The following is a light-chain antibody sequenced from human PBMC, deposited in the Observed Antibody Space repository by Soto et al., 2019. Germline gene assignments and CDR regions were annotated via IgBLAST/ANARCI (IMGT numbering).Light chain of an antibody. CDR1: QSVGSY. CDR2: DAS. Sequence: EIVLTQSPATLSLSPGERATLSCRASQSVGSYFAWYQQKPGQAPRLLIFDASNRATGIPARFSGSGSGTDFTLTISSLEPYDFAVYYCQQRGNWPVTFGQGTKVDIK. CDR3: QQRGNWPVT. J-gene: IGKJ1*01. V-gene: IGKV3-11*01.